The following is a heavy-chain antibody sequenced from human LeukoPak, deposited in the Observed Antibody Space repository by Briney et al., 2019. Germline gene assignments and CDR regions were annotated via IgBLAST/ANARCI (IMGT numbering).Heavy chain of an antibody. CDR1: GFTFSFYA. CDR3: ARNTPTYSTPEN. V-gene: IGHV3-23*01. CDR2: ISGSGGST. Sequence: GGSLRLSCAASGFTFSFYAMSWVRQAPGKGLEWVSAISGSGGSTYYADSVKGRFTISRDNAKNSLYLHMNSLRAEDTAMYYCARNTPTYSTPENWGQGTLVTVSS. J-gene: IGHJ4*02. D-gene: IGHD5-18*01.